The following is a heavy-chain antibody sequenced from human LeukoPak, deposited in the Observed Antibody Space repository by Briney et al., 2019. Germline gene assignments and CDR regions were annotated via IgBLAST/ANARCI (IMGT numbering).Heavy chain of an antibody. J-gene: IGHJ4*02. D-gene: IGHD3-3*01. CDR3: ARATFTVLRFLEWLPVFGY. V-gene: IGHV1-69*05. CDR2: IIPIFGTA. Sequence: SVNVSCKASGGTFSSYAISWVRQAPGQGLEWMGGIIPIFGTANYAQKLQGRVTMTTDTSTSTAYMELRSLRSDDTAVYYCARATFTVLRFLEWLPVFGYWGQGTLVTVSS. CDR1: GGTFSSYA.